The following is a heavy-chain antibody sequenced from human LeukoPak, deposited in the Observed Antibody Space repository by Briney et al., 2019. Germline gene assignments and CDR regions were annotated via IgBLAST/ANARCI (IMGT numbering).Heavy chain of an antibody. CDR1: GGSSSGYY. CDR3: ARECSGGSCLDY. V-gene: IGHV4-34*01. J-gene: IGHJ4*02. D-gene: IGHD2-15*01. CDR2: INHSGST. Sequence: PSETLSLTCAVYGGSSSGYYWSWIRQPPGKGLEWIGEINHSGSTNYNPSLKSRVTISVDTSKNQFSLKLSSVTAADTAVYYCARECSGGSCLDYWGQGTLVTVSS.